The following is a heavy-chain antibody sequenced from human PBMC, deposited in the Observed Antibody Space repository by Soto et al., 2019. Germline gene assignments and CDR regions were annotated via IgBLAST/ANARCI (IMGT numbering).Heavy chain of an antibody. CDR3: TTDLGYCSGGSCSYYYYYGMDV. V-gene: IGHV3-15*07. CDR1: GFTFSNAW. CDR2: IKSKTDGGTT. D-gene: IGHD2-15*01. Sequence: PGGSLRLSCAASGFTFSNAWMNWVRQAPGKGLEWVGRIKSKTDGGTTDYAAPVKGRFTISRDDSKNTLYLQMNSLKTEDTAVYYCTTDLGYCSGGSCSYYYYYGMDVWGQGTTVTVSS. J-gene: IGHJ6*02.